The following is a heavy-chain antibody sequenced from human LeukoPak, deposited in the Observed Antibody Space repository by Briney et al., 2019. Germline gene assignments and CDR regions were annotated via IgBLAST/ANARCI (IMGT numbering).Heavy chain of an antibody. CDR1: GFTVSSNY. Sequence: GGSLRLSCAASGFTVSSNYMSWARQAPGKGLEWVSVIYSGGSTYYADSVKGRFTISRDNSKNTLYLQMNSLRAEDTAVYYCARVRGILYTLYDVRRVAWFDPWGQGTLVTVSS. J-gene: IGHJ5*02. CDR2: IYSGGST. V-gene: IGHV3-66*01. D-gene: IGHD2-8*01. CDR3: ARVRGILYTLYDVRRVAWFDP.